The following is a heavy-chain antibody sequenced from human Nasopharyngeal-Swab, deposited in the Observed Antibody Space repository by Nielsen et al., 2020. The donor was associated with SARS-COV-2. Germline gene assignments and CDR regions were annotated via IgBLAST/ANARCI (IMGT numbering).Heavy chain of an antibody. Sequence: GGSLRLSCEASGFTFSHYAMSWVRQAPGKGLEWVSTMSGSSNTYYADSVKGRFTISRDSSKNTLYLQMNSLRAEDTGVYYCAKDLGPILKLDLYDHWGQGTLVTVSS. CDR2: MSGSSNT. D-gene: IGHD3/OR15-3a*01. CDR3: AKDLGPILKLDLYDH. V-gene: IGHV3-23*01. J-gene: IGHJ4*02. CDR1: GFTFSHYA.